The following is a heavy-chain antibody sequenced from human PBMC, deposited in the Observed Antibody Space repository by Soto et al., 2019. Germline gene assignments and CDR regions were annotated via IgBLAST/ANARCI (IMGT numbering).Heavy chain of an antibody. CDR3: ARDNPIAAADYTYYYGMDV. CDR1: GFTFSSYG. D-gene: IGHD6-13*01. Sequence: GGSLRLSCAASGFTFSSYGMHWVRQAPGKGLEWVAVIWYDGSNKYYADSVKGRFTISRDNSKNTLYLQMNSLRAEDTAVYYCARDNPIAAADYTYYYGMDVWGQGTTVTVSS. J-gene: IGHJ6*02. V-gene: IGHV3-33*01. CDR2: IWYDGSNK.